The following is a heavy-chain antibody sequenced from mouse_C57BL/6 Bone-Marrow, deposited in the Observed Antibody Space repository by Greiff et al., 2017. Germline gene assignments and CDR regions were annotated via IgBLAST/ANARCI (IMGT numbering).Heavy chain of an antibody. D-gene: IGHD4-1*01. CDR3: ARWEGNLLWDYAMDY. J-gene: IGHJ4*01. CDR1: GFTFSSSG. Sequence: EVQLQESGGGLVKPGGSLQLSCAVSGFTFSSSGMSWVRQTPDKRLEWVATVSSGGSYTYYPDSVEGRFTISRDNAKNTLYLQMSSLKYEDTAMYYCARWEGNLLWDYAMDYWGQGTSVTVSS. CDR2: VSSGGSYT. V-gene: IGHV5-6*01.